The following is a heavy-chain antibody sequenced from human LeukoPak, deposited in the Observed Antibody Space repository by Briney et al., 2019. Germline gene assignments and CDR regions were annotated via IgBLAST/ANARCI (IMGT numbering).Heavy chain of an antibody. CDR1: GFTFSSYA. CDR3: AKKGGVFYDSSGYYYVNNFDY. Sequence: GGSLRLSRAASGFTFSSYAMSWVRQAPGKGLEWVSAISGSGGSTYYADSVKGRFTISRDNSKNTLYLQMNSLRAEDTAVYYCAKKGGVFYDSSGYYYVNNFDYWGQGTLVTVSS. V-gene: IGHV3-23*01. J-gene: IGHJ4*02. D-gene: IGHD3-22*01. CDR2: ISGSGGST.